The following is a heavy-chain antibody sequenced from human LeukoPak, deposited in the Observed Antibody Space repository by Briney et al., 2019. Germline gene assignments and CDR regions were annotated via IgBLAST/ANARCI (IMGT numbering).Heavy chain of an antibody. V-gene: IGHV3-66*04. J-gene: IGHJ6*02. CDR3: ARRSTYYYGSGSYYQSSLHYYYGMDV. CDR1: GFTVSSNY. D-gene: IGHD3-10*01. Sequence: GGSLRLSCAASGFTVSSNYMSWVRQAPGKGLEWVSVIYSGGSTYYADSVKGRFTISRDNSKNTLYLQMNSLRAEDTAVYYCARRSTYYYGSGSYYQSSLHYYYGMDVWGQGTTVTVSS. CDR2: IYSGGST.